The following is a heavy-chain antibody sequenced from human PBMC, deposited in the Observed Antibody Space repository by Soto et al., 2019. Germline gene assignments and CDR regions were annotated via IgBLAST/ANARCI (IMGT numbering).Heavy chain of an antibody. D-gene: IGHD2-21*01. Sequence: EVQLVESGGGLVQPGGSLRLSCAASGFTFSSYSMNWVRQAPGKGLEWVSYLSSSSSTIYYADSVKGRFTISIDNAKNSLYLQMNSLRAEDTAVYYCAREGDWDAFDIWGQGTMVTVSS. CDR1: GFTFSSYS. J-gene: IGHJ3*02. V-gene: IGHV3-48*01. CDR2: LSSSSSTI. CDR3: AREGDWDAFDI.